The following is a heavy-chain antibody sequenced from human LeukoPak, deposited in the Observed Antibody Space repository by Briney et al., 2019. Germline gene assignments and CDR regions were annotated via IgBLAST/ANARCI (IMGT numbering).Heavy chain of an antibody. V-gene: IGHV1-69*05. Sequence: ASVKVSCKASRGTFSTYAINWVRQAPGQGLEWMGGIIPIFGTANYAQKFQGRVTITTDESTSTAYMELSSLRSEDTAVYYCARDQSGLFQHWGQGTLVTVSS. CDR3: ARDQSGLFQH. CDR2: IIPIFGTA. CDR1: RGTFSTYA. J-gene: IGHJ1*01.